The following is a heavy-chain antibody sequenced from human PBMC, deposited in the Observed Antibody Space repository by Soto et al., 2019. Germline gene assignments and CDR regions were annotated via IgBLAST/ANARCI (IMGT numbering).Heavy chain of an antibody. D-gene: IGHD3-10*01. CDR3: ASDNYGTSDSFYL. V-gene: IGHV4-4*02. CDR2: IYRSGST. CDR1: GGSVRSSKW. J-gene: IGHJ3*01. Sequence: QVQLQESGPGLVKPSGTLSLTCAVSGGSVRSSKWWTWVRQPPGKGLEWIAEIYRSGSTNYNPSLAKQFTLSIDKSKNKFSLKQVAVTAAYTAVYYCASDNYGTSDSFYLWGQGKIVTVSS.